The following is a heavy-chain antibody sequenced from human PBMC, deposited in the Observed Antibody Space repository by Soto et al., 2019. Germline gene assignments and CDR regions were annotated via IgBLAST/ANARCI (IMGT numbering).Heavy chain of an antibody. Sequence: GESLKISCKGSGYSFTSYWIGWVRPMPGKGLEWMGIIYPGDSDTRYSPSFQGQVTISADKSISTAYLQWSSLKASDTAMYYCARQGYDSSGYYTSDAFDIWGQGTMVTVSS. V-gene: IGHV5-51*01. CDR1: GYSFTSYW. D-gene: IGHD3-22*01. CDR2: IYPGDSDT. J-gene: IGHJ3*02. CDR3: ARQGYDSSGYYTSDAFDI.